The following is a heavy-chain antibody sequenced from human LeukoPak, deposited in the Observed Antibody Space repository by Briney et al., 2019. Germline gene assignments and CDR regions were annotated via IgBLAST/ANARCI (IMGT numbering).Heavy chain of an antibody. CDR2: ITASSTAI. Sequence: GGSLRLSCAASEFTFSNYKMNWVRQAPGKGLEWVSSITASSTAIYSADSVKGRFTISRDNAKNFLYLQMNSLRAEDTAVYYCARTYYDILTGYNPYFDYWGQGILVTVSS. CDR1: EFTFSNYK. D-gene: IGHD3-9*01. V-gene: IGHV3-21*01. J-gene: IGHJ4*02. CDR3: ARTYYDILTGYNPYFDY.